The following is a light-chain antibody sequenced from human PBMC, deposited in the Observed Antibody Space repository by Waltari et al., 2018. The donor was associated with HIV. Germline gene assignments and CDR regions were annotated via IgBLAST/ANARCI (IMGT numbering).Light chain of an antibody. CDR3: SAYTTSSTWV. CDR2: EVS. CDR1: SSDVGGGTH. J-gene: IGLJ3*02. Sequence: HSVLPQPASVSGSPGQSVTISCTRLSSDVGGGTHVPWYQVHPGDPGRVPKLLVYEVSSRPSGVSVRFSGSKSGDTASLTIAGLQTDDESDYYCSAYTTSSTWVFGGGTRVTVL. V-gene: IGLV2-14*01.